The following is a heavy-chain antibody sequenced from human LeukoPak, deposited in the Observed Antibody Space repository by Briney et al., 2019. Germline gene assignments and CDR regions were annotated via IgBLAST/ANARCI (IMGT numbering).Heavy chain of an antibody. V-gene: IGHV1-8*01. CDR2: MNPNSGNT. CDR1: GYTFTSYD. Sequence: ASVTVSCKASGYTFTSYDINWVRQATGQGLEWMGWMNPNSGNTGYAQKFQGRVTMTRNTSISTPYMELSSLRSEDTAVYYCARFDLQRGGDYWGQGTLVTVSS. CDR3: ARFDLQRGGDY. D-gene: IGHD3-10*01. J-gene: IGHJ4*02.